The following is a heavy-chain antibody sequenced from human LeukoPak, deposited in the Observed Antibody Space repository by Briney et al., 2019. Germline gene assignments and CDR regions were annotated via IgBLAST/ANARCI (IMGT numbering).Heavy chain of an antibody. CDR1: GFTFSSYA. CDR3: AKRNPFYFDY. V-gene: IGHV3-23*01. CDR2: IVGSGGST. D-gene: IGHD1-14*01. J-gene: IGHJ4*02. Sequence: PGGSLRLSCAASGFTFSSYAMSWVRQAPGKGLEWVSAIVGSGGSTYYADSVRGRSTIFRDNSKNTLYLQMNSLRAEDTAVYYCAKRNPFYFDYWGQGTLVTVSS.